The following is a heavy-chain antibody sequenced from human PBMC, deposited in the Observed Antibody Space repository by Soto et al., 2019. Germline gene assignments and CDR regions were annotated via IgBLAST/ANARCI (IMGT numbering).Heavy chain of an antibody. V-gene: IGHV1-8*02. J-gene: IGHJ5*02. D-gene: IGHD5-12*01. CDR2: MNPNSGNT. Sequence: QVQLVQSGPEVKKPGSSVKVSCKASGDTFSTYVISWVRQATGQGLEWMGWMNPNSGNTGYAQKFQGRVTMTRNTSISTAYMELSSLRSEDTAVYYCARGRGYGWFDPWGQGTLVTVSS. CDR3: ARGRGYGWFDP. CDR1: GDTFSTYV.